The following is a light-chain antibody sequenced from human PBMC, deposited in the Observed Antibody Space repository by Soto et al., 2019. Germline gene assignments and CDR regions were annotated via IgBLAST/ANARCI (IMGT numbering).Light chain of an antibody. V-gene: IGKV3-20*01. Sequence: EIVLTQSPGTLSLSPGERATLSCRASQSLSSSQLAWYQQKPGQAPRLLIHDASSRATVISDRFTGSGSGTDFTLTITTLEPEDFAVYYCQQYGSSPRTFGLGTKVDIK. CDR2: DAS. CDR3: QQYGSSPRT. J-gene: IGKJ1*01. CDR1: QSLSSSQ.